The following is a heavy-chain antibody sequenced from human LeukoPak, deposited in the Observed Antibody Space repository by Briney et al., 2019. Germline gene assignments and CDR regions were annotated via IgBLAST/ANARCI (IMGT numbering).Heavy chain of an antibody. D-gene: IGHD4-17*01. J-gene: IGHJ3*02. Sequence: SETLSLTCAVYVGSFSDHYRNWIRQPPGKGPEWIGEINHSGSTKYNPSLKSRVTISVDTSKNQFSLKVTSVTAADTAVYYCAREGSAGDSEPTGAFDIWGQGTMVTVPS. CDR3: AREGSAGDSEPTGAFDI. V-gene: IGHV4-34*01. CDR1: VGSFSDHY. CDR2: INHSGST.